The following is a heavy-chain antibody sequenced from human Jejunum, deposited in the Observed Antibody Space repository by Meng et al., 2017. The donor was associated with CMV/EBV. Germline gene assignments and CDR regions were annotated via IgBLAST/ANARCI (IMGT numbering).Heavy chain of an antibody. J-gene: IGHJ4*02. V-gene: IGHV1-2*02. CDR2: ISPNSGGT. CDR1: GYTVTGYY. Sequence: KASGYTVTGYYMHWVRQAPGQGLEWMGWISPNSGGTNYAQRFQGRVTMTGDTSITTAYMELSKLRSDDTAVYYCARQTGSSFYFDYWDQGTLVTVSS. D-gene: IGHD6-6*01. CDR3: ARQTGSSFYFDY.